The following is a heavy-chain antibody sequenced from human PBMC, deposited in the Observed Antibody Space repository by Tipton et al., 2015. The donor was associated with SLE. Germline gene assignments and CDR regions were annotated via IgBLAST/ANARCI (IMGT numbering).Heavy chain of an antibody. V-gene: IGHV4-59*12. CDR1: GGSISSYY. Sequence: TLSLTCTVSGGSISSYYCSWIRPPPGKGLEWIGYIYYSGSTNYNPSLKSRVTMSVDTSKNQFSLKLSSVTAADTAVYYCARLGGYSTYFDYWGQGTLVTVSS. CDR3: ARLGGYSTYFDY. J-gene: IGHJ4*02. D-gene: IGHD4-11*01. CDR2: IYYSGST.